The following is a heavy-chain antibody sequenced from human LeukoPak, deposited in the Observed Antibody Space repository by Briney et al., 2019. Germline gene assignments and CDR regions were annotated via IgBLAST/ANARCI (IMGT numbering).Heavy chain of an antibody. CDR2: IYYNGST. V-gene: IGHV4-59*08. CDR3: ARHSGIATTGFRFDP. CDR1: GGSISSYY. D-gene: IGHD6-13*01. J-gene: IGHJ5*02. Sequence: PSETLSLTCTDSGGSISSYYWSWIRQPPGKGLEWIGYIYYNGSTNYNPSLQRRVNIPVDTSKNQFSLKLSSVTAADTAVYYCARHSGIATTGFRFDPWGQGTLVTVSS.